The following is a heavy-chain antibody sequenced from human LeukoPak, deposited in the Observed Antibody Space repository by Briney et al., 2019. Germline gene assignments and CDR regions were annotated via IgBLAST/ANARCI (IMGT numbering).Heavy chain of an antibody. CDR1: GGSISSYY. Sequence: SETLSLTCTVSGGSISSYYWSWVRQPPGKGLEWIGYIYYSGSTNYNPSLKSRVTISVDTSKNQFSLKLSSVTAADTAVYYCAXXRYYDFWSGANDAFDIWGQGTMVTVSS. CDR2: IYYSGST. J-gene: IGHJ3*02. V-gene: IGHV4-59*01. CDR3: AXXRYYDFWSGANDAFDI. D-gene: IGHD3-3*01.